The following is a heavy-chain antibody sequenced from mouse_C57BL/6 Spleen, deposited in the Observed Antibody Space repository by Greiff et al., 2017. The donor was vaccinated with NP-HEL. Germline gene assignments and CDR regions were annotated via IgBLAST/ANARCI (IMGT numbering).Heavy chain of an antibody. CDR3: ARYYYAMDY. V-gene: IGHV7-3*01. CDR1: GFTFTDYY. Sequence: DVHLVESGGGLVQPGGSLSLSCAASGFTFTDYYMSWVRQPPGKALEWLGFIRNKANGYTTEYSASVKGRFTISKDNSQSILYLQMNALRAEDSATYYCARYYYAMDYWGQGTSVTVSS. CDR2: IRNKANGYTT. J-gene: IGHJ4*01.